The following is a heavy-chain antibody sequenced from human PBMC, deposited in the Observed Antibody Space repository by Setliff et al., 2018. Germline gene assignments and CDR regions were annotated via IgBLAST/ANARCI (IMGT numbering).Heavy chain of an antibody. CDR2: IIPILGIA. J-gene: IGHJ3*02. D-gene: IGHD2-15*01. Sequence: SVKVSCKASGGTFSSYAISWVRQAPGQGLEWMGGIIPILGIANYAQKFQGRVTITADKSTSTAYMELSRLRSDDTAVYYCARALVVAAAFDIWGQGTMVTVSS. CDR1: GGTFSSYA. V-gene: IGHV1-69*10. CDR3: ARALVVAAAFDI.